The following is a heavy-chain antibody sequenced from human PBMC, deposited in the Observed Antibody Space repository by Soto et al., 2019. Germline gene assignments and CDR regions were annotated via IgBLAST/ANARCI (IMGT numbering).Heavy chain of an antibody. D-gene: IGHD6-13*01. CDR3: ARDRRDSSSQSALDDAFDI. Sequence: QVQLVQSGAEVKKPGASVKVSCKASGYTFTGYYMHWVRQAPGQGLEWMGWINPNSGGTNYAQKFQGWVTMTRDTSISTDYMELSRLRSDDTAVYYCARDRRDSSSQSALDDAFDIWGQGTMVTVSS. CDR1: GYTFTGYY. V-gene: IGHV1-2*04. J-gene: IGHJ3*02. CDR2: INPNSGGT.